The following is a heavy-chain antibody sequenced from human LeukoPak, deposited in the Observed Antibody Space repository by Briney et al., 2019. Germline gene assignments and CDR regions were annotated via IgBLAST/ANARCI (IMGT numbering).Heavy chain of an antibody. D-gene: IGHD6-13*01. CDR2: INPKSGGT. Sequence: ASVKVSCKASGYTFTDYYMHWVRQAPGQGLEWMGGINPKSGGTQYAQKFQGRVTMTRDTSITAAYMELSRLRSDDTAVYYCARVSSPGQQLARANYFDFWGQGTLFTVSS. CDR1: GYTFTDYY. J-gene: IGHJ4*02. CDR3: ARVSSPGQQLARANYFDF. V-gene: IGHV1-2*02.